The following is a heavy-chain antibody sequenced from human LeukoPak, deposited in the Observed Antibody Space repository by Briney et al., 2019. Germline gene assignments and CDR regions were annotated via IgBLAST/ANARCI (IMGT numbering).Heavy chain of an antibody. Sequence: GASVKVSCKASGYTCTTYYMHWVRQAPGQGLEWMGIINPSGGSTTYAQKFQGKVTMTRDTSTSTVYMELSSLRSEDTAVYYCARALKYYDILTGYPYYFDYWGQGTLVTVSS. J-gene: IGHJ4*02. CDR1: GYTCTTYY. CDR2: INPSGGST. V-gene: IGHV1-46*01. D-gene: IGHD3-9*01. CDR3: ARALKYYDILTGYPYYFDY.